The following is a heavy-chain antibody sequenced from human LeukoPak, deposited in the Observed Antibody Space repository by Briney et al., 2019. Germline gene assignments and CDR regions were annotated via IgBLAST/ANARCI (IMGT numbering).Heavy chain of an antibody. Sequence: SETLSLTCAVYGGSFSGYYWSWIRQPPGKGLEWIGEINHSGSTNYNPSLKSRVTISVDTSKNQFSLKLSSVTAEDTAVYYCVGDYGDPETYYYYGMDVWGQGTTVTVSS. J-gene: IGHJ6*02. V-gene: IGHV4-34*01. CDR3: VGDYGDPETYYYYGMDV. CDR1: GGSFSGYY. D-gene: IGHD4-17*01. CDR2: INHSGST.